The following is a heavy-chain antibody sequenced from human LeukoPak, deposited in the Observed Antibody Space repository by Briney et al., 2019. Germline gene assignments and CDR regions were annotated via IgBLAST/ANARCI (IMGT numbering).Heavy chain of an antibody. Sequence: GGSLRLSCAASGFTFSSYAMSWVRQAPGKGLEWVSGISRDSSSTGYADAVKGRFTISRDNAKNSLYLQMNSLRAEDTALYYCAKGSGSWADCWGQGTLVTVSS. CDR3: AKGSGSWADC. V-gene: IGHV3-9*01. D-gene: IGHD3-10*01. CDR1: GFTFSSYA. J-gene: IGHJ4*02. CDR2: ISRDSSST.